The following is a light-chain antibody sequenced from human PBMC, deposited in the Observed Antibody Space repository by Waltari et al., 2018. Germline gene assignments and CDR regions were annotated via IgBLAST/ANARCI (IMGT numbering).Light chain of an antibody. Sequence: EIVLTQSPGTLSLSPGERATLSCRTSERIYTNYLAWYQQKSGQPPSLLIFGASTRATGIPARFRGGGSQTDFTLTINRLEPEDFAVYFCQQYGTSPSTFGQGTKVEIK. V-gene: IGKV3-20*01. CDR2: GAS. CDR3: QQYGTSPST. J-gene: IGKJ2*01. CDR1: ERIYTNY.